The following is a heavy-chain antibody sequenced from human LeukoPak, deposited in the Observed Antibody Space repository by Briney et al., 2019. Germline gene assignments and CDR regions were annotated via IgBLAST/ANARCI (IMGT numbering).Heavy chain of an antibody. CDR2: ISSSGSTI. D-gene: IGHD6-13*01. Sequence: SGGSLRLSCAASGFTFSSYEMNWVRQAPGKGLEWISYISSSGSTIDSADSAKGRFTISRDNAENSVYLQMSSLTAEDTGLYYCARDATTAVGWVYMDVWGKGTTVTISS. CDR1: GFTFSSYE. CDR3: ARDATTAVGWVYMDV. J-gene: IGHJ6*03. V-gene: IGHV3-48*03.